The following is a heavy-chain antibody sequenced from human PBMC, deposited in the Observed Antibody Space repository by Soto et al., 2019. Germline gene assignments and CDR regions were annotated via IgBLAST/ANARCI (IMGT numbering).Heavy chain of an antibody. V-gene: IGHV4-39*01. J-gene: IGHJ4*02. Sequence: SETLSLTCTVSGGSISSSSYYWGWIRQPPGKGLEWIGSIYYSGSTYYNPSLKSRVTISVDTSKNQISLKLSSVTAADTAVYYCARRYTASTGRFDYWGQGTLVTVSS. CDR3: ARRYTASTGRFDY. CDR2: IYYSGST. D-gene: IGHD5-18*01. CDR1: GGSISSSSYY.